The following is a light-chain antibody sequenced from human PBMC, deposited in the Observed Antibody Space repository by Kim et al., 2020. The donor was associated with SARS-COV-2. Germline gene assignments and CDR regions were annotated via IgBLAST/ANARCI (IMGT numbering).Light chain of an antibody. CDR1: NIGSNS. J-gene: IGLJ3*02. CDR2: YDS. CDR3: QVWDSSGDHPNWV. V-gene: IGLV3-21*04. Sequence: SYELTQPPSVSVAPGKTARITCGGNNIGSNSVHWYQQKPGQAPVLVIYYDSDRPSGIPERFSGSNSGNTATLTISRVEAGDEADYYCQVWDSSGDHPNWVFGGGTQLTVL.